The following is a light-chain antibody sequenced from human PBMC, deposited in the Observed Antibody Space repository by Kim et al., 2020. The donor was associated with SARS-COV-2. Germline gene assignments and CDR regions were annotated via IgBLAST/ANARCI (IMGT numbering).Light chain of an antibody. J-gene: IGLJ3*02. CDR2: STN. CDR3: ATWGDSQNGWV. CDR1: STNLRSNP. Sequence: GQMVTISSSGSSTNLRSNPVPAYRQVPRTATKRLIHSTNHPPSGVPALFSGSKSGTSASLAISGLQSADEADYYCATWGDSQNGWVFGGGTQLTVL. V-gene: IGLV1-44*01.